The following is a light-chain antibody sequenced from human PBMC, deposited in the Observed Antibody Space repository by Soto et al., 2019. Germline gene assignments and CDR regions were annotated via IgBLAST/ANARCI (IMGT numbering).Light chain of an antibody. CDR1: QGINNW. V-gene: IGKV1-12*01. CDR2: AVS. J-gene: IGKJ4*01. Sequence: DIQMTQSPSSVSASVGDRVTITCRASQGINNWLAWYQQKPGKAPELLIYAVSYLQSGVPSRFSGSGSGTDFILTISSLQPEDFATYFCKQSSAFPLTFGGGTKVDIK. CDR3: KQSSAFPLT.